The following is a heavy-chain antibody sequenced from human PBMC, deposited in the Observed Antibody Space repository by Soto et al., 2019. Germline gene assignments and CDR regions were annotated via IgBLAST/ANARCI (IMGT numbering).Heavy chain of an antibody. D-gene: IGHD3-3*01. CDR2: IIPIFGTA. V-gene: IGHV1-69*06. CDR1: GGTFSSYA. CDR3: ASPIRFLEWLTAPFDY. J-gene: IGHJ4*02. Sequence: ASVKVSFKASGGTFSSYAISWLRQAPGQGLEWMGGIIPIFGTANYAQKFQGRVTITADKSTSTAYMELSSLRSEDTAVYYCASPIRFLEWLTAPFDYWGQGTLVTVSS.